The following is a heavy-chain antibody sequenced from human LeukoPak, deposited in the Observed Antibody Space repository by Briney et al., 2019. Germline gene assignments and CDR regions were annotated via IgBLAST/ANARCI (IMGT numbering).Heavy chain of an antibody. J-gene: IGHJ6*03. D-gene: IGHD6-6*01. CDR1: GGSISSSSYY. Sequence: KPSETLSLTCTVSGGSISSSSYYWGWIRQPPGKGLEWIGSIYYSGSTYYNPSLKSRVTISVDTSKNQFSLKLSSVTAADTAVYYCARAPYSSSSLDTYYYYYYMDVWGKGTTVTVSS. V-gene: IGHV4-39*07. CDR2: IYYSGST. CDR3: ARAPYSSSSLDTYYYYYYMDV.